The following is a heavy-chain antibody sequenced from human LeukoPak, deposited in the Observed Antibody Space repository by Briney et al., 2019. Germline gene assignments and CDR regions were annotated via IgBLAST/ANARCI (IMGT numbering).Heavy chain of an antibody. V-gene: IGHV3-11*01. CDR1: GFTFNGYY. CDR3: ATDGAGFDT. CDR2: INIGGTKT. J-gene: IGHJ5*02. Sequence: GGSLRLSCAASGFTFNGYYMSWIRQAPGKGLEWLSYINIGGTKTHYADAVKGRFTISRDNATKSLYLEMNNLRAEDTAVYYCATDGAGFDTWGQGVLVTVSS.